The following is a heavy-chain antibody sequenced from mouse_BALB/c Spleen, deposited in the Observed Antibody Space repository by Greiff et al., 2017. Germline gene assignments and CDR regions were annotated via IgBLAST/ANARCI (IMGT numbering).Heavy chain of an antibody. Sequence: VQLQQSGAELARPGASVKLSCKASGYTFTSYWMQWVKQRPGQGLEWIGAIYPGDGDTRYNQKFKGKATLTADKSSSTAYMQLSSLASEDSAVYYCARCQCITTLVELGNLDYWGQGTTLTVSS. J-gene: IGHJ2*01. D-gene: IGHD1-1*01. V-gene: IGHV1-87*01. CDR2: IYPGDGDT. CDR3: ARCQCITTLVELGNLDY. CDR1: GYTFTSYW.